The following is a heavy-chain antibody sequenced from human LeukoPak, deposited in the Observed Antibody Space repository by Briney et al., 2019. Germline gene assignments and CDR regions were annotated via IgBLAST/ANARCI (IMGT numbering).Heavy chain of an antibody. CDR1: GFTFSTCV. Sequence: GGSLRLSCAASGFTFSTCVMSWVRQAPGKGLEWVSSFVGNGGSTYYADSVRGRFTISRDNSKNTLFLQMNSLRAEDTAIYYCAKDIYGDYGGFDYWGQGTLVTVSS. D-gene: IGHD4-17*01. CDR3: AKDIYGDYGGFDY. J-gene: IGHJ4*02. CDR2: FVGNGGST. V-gene: IGHV3-23*01.